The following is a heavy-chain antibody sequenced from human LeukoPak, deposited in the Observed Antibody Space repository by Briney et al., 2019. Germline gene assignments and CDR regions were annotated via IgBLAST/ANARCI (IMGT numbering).Heavy chain of an antibody. CDR2: IWYDGSNK. V-gene: IGHV3-33*01. CDR1: GFTFSSYG. Sequence: GRSLRLSCAASGFTFSSYGMHWVRQAPGKGLEWVAVIWYDGSNKYYADSVKGRFTISRDNSKNTLYLQMNSLRAEDTAVYYCATYTHWVAGDVWGQGTTVTVSS. CDR3: ATYTHWVAGDV. J-gene: IGHJ6*02. D-gene: IGHD3-16*01.